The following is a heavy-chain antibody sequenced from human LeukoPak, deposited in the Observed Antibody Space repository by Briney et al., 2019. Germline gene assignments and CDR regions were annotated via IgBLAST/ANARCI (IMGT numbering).Heavy chain of an antibody. D-gene: IGHD3-10*01. V-gene: IGHV3-33*06. CDR2: IWYDGSNK. J-gene: IGHJ4*02. Sequence: QTGGSLRLSCAASGFTFSSYCMHWVRQAPGKGLEWVAVIWYDGSNKYYADSVKGRFTISRDNSKNTLYLQMNSLRAEDTAVNYCAKGYYYGSGSYYTQAQLDYWGQGTLVTVSS. CDR1: GFTFSSYC. CDR3: AKGYYYGSGSYYTQAQLDY.